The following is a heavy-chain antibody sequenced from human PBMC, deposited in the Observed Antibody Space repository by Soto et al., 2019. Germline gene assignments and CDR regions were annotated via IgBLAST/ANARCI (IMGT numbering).Heavy chain of an antibody. CDR2: ITSDGSDT. CDR3: VRVAYGDLGG. J-gene: IGHJ4*02. CDR1: GFTFSSYW. D-gene: IGHD4-17*01. V-gene: IGHV3-74*01. Sequence: EVQLVESGGGLVQPGGSLRLSCAASGFTFSSYWMHWVRQAPGKGLVWVSRITSDGSDTSYADSVKGRFTISRDNAKHKPYLQMSTLRAEGTAVYYCVRVAYGDLGGWGQGTLVTVSS.